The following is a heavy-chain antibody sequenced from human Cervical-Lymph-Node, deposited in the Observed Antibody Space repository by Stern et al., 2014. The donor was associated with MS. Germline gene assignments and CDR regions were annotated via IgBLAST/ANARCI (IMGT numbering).Heavy chain of an antibody. CDR3: ARFGYYYYYDMDV. D-gene: IGHD3-10*01. V-gene: IGHV4-61*02. CDR1: GDSISTGSYF. Sequence: QVQLQESGPGLVKPSQTLSLTCSVSGDSISTGSYFWTWIRQPAGKGLEWMGRVYPIATTHYNPSLTRSVTLLLDTTTKPISLHLTSVTAADTAVYFCARFGYYYYYDMDVWGQGTTVTVSS. CDR2: VYPIATT. J-gene: IGHJ6*02.